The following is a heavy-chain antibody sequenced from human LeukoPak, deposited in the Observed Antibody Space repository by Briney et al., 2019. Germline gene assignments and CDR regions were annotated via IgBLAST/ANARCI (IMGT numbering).Heavy chain of an antibody. CDR1: GFTFSSYG. V-gene: IGHV3-30*18. CDR3: AKDWYYYGSGSYDNRLGHYYYYGMDV. J-gene: IGHJ6*02. D-gene: IGHD3-10*01. CDR2: ISYDGSNK. Sequence: GRSLRLSCAASGFTFSSYGMHWVRQAPGKGLEWVAVISYDGSNKNYADSVKGRVTISRDNSKNTLYLQMNSLRAEDTAVYYCAKDWYYYGSGSYDNRLGHYYYYGMDVWGQGTTVTVFS.